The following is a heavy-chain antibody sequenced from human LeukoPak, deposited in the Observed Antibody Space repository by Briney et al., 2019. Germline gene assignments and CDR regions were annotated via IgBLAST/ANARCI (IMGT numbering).Heavy chain of an antibody. J-gene: IGHJ4*02. V-gene: IGHV3-21*01. CDR1: GFTFSSHS. Sequence: PGGSLRLSCAVSGFTFSSHSVNWVRQAPGKGLEWVLSTTTSNYIYYAESVKGRFTISRDNAKNSLYLQMNSLRAEDTAVYYCVREQARGGSFDYWGQGTLVTVSS. D-gene: IGHD2-15*01. CDR2: TTTSNYI. CDR3: VREQARGGSFDY.